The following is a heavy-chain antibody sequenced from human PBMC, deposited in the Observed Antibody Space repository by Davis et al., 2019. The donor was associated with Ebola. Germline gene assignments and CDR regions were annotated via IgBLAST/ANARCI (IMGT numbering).Heavy chain of an antibody. CDR2: FDPEDGET. D-gene: IGHD2-21*02. V-gene: IGHV1-24*01. J-gene: IGHJ3*02. CDR1: GYTLTDLS. CDR3: ATDKYCGGDCFGAFDI. Sequence: AASVKVSCKVSGYTLTDLSMHWVRQAPGKGLEWMGGFDPEDGETIYAQKFQGRVTMTEDTSTDTAYMELSSLRSEDTAVYYCATDKYCGGDCFGAFDIWGQGTMVTVSS.